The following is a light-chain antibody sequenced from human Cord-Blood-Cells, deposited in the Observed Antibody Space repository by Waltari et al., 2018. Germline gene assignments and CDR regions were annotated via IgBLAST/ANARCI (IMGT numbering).Light chain of an antibody. CDR2: WAS. Sequence: IVMTQSPDSLAVSLGERATINCTTSQSVLYSSNNQNYLAWYQQKPGQPPKLLIYWASTRESGFPDRFIGSGSGTDFTLTISSLQAEDVAVYYCQQYYSTPLTFGGGTKVEIK. J-gene: IGKJ4*01. CDR1: QSVLYSSNNQNY. V-gene: IGKV4-1*01. CDR3: QQYYSTPLT.